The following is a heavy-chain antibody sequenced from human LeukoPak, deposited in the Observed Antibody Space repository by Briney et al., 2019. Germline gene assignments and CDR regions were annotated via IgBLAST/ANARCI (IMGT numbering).Heavy chain of an antibody. J-gene: IGHJ4*02. V-gene: IGHV3-7*05. CDR1: GFTLSSYW. D-gene: IGHD2-15*01. CDR2: IKQDGSEK. CDR3: ARDGGTACEFDY. Sequence: RGSLRLSCAASGFTLSSYWMTWVRQAPGKGLEWVANIKQDGSEKYYVDSVKGRFTISRDNAKNTLYLQMNSLRAEDTAVYYCARDGGTACEFDYWGQGTLVTVSS.